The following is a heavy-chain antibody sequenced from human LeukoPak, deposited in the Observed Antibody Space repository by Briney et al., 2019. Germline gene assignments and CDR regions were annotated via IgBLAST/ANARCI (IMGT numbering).Heavy chain of an antibody. J-gene: IGHJ4*02. Sequence: GGSLRLSCAASGFIFSSHAMKWVRQAPGKGLEWVSTTAGSGTYYADSVKGRFTISRDNSKNTLYLQMNSLRAEDTAVYYCAKGLFMHDYWGQGTLVTVSS. CDR1: GFIFSSHA. V-gene: IGHV3-23*01. D-gene: IGHD3-16*01. CDR2: TAGSGT. CDR3: AKGLFMHDY.